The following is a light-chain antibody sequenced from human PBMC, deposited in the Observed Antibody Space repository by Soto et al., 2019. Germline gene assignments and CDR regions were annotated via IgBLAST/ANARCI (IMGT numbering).Light chain of an antibody. J-gene: IGLJ1*01. CDR3: SSYTSSSTYV. Sequence: QSVLTQPASVSGSPGQSITISCTGTSSAVGGYNYVSWYQQHPGKAPKLMIYDVSNRPSGVSNRFSGSKSGDTASLTISGLQAEDEADYYCSSYTSSSTYVFGTGTRSPS. CDR2: DVS. CDR1: SSAVGGYNY. V-gene: IGLV2-14*01.